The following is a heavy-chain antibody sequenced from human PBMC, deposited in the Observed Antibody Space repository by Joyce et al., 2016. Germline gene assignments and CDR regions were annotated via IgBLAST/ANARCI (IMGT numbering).Heavy chain of an antibody. V-gene: IGHV1-2*02. Sequence: QVQLVQSGTEVKKPGASVKVSCKASGLPFTGYYMHWVRQAPGQGLEMIGWIKSENGDTHYTQGCQGRVTIARDTSINTAYMEVTRLRSDDTAFYYCAREGLPHGGFDYWGLGTLVTVSS. J-gene: IGHJ4*02. CDR1: GLPFTGYY. CDR2: IKSENGDT. CDR3: AREGLPHGGFDY.